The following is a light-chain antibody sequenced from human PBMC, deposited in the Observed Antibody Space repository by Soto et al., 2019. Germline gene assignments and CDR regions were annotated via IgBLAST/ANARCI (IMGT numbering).Light chain of an antibody. J-gene: IGKJ1*01. CDR1: QSISSY. CDR2: AAS. V-gene: IGKV1-39*01. Sequence: DIQMTQSPSSLSASVGDRVTITCQASQSISSYLNWYQQKPGKAPKLLIYAASSLQSGVPSRFSGSGSGTDFTLTIRSLQPEDFGTYYCQQSYSTPWTFGQGTKVEI. CDR3: QQSYSTPWT.